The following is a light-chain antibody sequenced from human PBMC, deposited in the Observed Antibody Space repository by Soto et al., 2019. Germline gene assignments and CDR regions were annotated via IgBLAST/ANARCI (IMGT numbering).Light chain of an antibody. Sequence: IQLTQSPSSLSASVGDRVTITCRASQGISSYLDWYQQKPGKAPKLLIYAASTLQSGVPSRFSGSGSGTDFTLTISSLQPEDFATYYCQQLNSYPPRLTFGGGTKVEIK. V-gene: IGKV1-9*01. CDR1: QGISSY. CDR3: QQLNSYPPRLT. CDR2: AAS. J-gene: IGKJ4*01.